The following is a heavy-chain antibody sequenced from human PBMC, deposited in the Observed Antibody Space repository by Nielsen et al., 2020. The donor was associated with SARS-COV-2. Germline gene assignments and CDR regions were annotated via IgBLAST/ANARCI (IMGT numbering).Heavy chain of an antibody. CDR2: IYYSGST. Sequence: SETLSLTCTVSGGSISSYYWSWIRQPPGKGLVWIGYIYYSGSTNYNPSLKSRVTISVDTSKNQFSLKLSSVTAADTAVYYCARGPHDYSNYVWFDPWGQGTLVTVSS. CDR3: ARGPHDYSNYVWFDP. V-gene: IGHV4-59*01. D-gene: IGHD4-11*01. J-gene: IGHJ5*02. CDR1: GGSISSYY.